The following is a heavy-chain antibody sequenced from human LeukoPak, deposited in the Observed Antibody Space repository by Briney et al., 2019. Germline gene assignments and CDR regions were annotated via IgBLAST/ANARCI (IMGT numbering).Heavy chain of an antibody. CDR1: GFTFSSYS. J-gene: IGHJ4*02. CDR2: ISSSSSYI. V-gene: IGHV3-21*01. CDR3: ARDQPHYGSGSYYDY. D-gene: IGHD3-10*01. Sequence: GSLRLSCAASGFTFSSYSMNWVRQAPGKGLEWVSSISSSSSYIYYADSVKGRFTISRDNAKNSLYLQMNSLRAEDTAVYYCARDQPHYGSGSYYDYWGQGTLVTVSS.